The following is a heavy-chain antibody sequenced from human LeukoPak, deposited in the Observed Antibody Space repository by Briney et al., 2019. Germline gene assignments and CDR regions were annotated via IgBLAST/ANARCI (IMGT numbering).Heavy chain of an antibody. Sequence: PSETLSLTCTVSGGSISSYYWSWIRQPPGKGLEWIGYIYYSGSTNYNPSLKSRVTISVDTSKNQFSLKLSSVTAADTAVDYCARGTTYYNHFDYWGQGTLVTVSS. CDR2: IYYSGST. V-gene: IGHV4-59*01. CDR1: GGSISSYY. D-gene: IGHD3-10*01. CDR3: ARGTTYYNHFDY. J-gene: IGHJ4*02.